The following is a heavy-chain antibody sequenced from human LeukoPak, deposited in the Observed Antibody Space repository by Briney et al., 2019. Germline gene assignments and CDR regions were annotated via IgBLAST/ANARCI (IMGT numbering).Heavy chain of an antibody. CDR2: IYYTGSN. CDR3: ARRSVVTANNFDTFDI. J-gene: IGHJ3*02. V-gene: IGHV4-59*08. Sequence: SETLSLTCTVSGGSISSYYWNWIRQPPGKGLEWIGNIYYTGSNNYNPSLKSRVTMSLDTSKNQFSLKLSSVTAADTAVYYCARRSVVTANNFDTFDIWSQGTMVTVSS. D-gene: IGHD2-21*02. CDR1: GGSISSYY.